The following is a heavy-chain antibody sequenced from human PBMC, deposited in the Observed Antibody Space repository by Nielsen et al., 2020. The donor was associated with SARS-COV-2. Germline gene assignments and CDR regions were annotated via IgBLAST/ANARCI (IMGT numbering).Heavy chain of an antibody. D-gene: IGHD7-27*01. CDR3: ARDCSCGLGSSPSYYFDY. CDR1: GGSISSNNW. V-gene: IGHV4-4*02. Sequence: SETLSLTCAVSGGSISSNNWWSWVRQPPGKGLEWIGEIYHRGSTNYSPSLKTRVTISVDKSKNQFSLELRSVTAADTAVYYCARDCSCGLGSSPSYYFDYWGQGTLVTVS. CDR2: IYHRGST. J-gene: IGHJ4*02.